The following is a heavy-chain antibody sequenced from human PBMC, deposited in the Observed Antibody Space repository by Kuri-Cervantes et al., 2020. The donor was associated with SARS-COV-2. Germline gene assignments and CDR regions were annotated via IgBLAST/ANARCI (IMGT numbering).Heavy chain of an antibody. CDR3: ARESVVDGAFDI. V-gene: IGHV3-23*01. D-gene: IGHD2-15*01. CDR1: GFTFSSYA. CDR2: ISGSGGST. Sequence: GESLKISCAASGFTFSSYAMSWVRQAPGKGLEWVSAISGSGGSTYYADSVKGRLTISRDNSKNTLYLQMNSLRAEDTAVYYCARESVVDGAFDIWGQGTMVTVSS. J-gene: IGHJ3*02.